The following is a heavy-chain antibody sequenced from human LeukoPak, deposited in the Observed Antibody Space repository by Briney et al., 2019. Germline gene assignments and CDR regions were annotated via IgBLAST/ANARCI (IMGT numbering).Heavy chain of an antibody. CDR2: IYHSGST. CDR1: GGSISSSSYY. D-gene: IGHD2-15*01. CDR3: ARQYIVVVVAATYFDY. J-gene: IGHJ4*02. V-gene: IGHV4-39*01. Sequence: SETLSLTCTVSGGSISSSSYYWGWIRQPPGKGLEWIGSIYHSGSTYYNPSLKSRVTISVDTSKNQFSLKLSSVTAADTAVYYCARQYIVVVVAATYFDYWGQGTLVTVSS.